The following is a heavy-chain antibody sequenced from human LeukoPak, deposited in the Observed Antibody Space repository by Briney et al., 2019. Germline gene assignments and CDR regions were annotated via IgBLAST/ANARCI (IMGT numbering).Heavy chain of an antibody. V-gene: IGHV4-59*12. D-gene: IGHD6-19*01. CDR1: GGSIRSYY. J-gene: IGHJ6*02. Sequence: PSETLSLTCTVSGGSIRSYYWSWIRQPPGKGLEWIGYIYYNGSTNYNPSLKSRVTISVDTSKNQFSLKLSSATAADTAVYYCARLGSSGWLVRDYYGLDVWGQGTTVTVSS. CDR3: ARLGSSGWLVRDYYGLDV. CDR2: IYYNGST.